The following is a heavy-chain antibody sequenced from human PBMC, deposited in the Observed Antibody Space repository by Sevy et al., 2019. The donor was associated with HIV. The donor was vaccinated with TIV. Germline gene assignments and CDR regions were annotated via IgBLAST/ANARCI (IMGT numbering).Heavy chain of an antibody. CDR3: ARFMATLYYFEY. D-gene: IGHD2-15*01. CDR2: IYYSGSP. Sequence: SEILSLTCTVSGGSMSNHYWSWIRQPPGKELEWIGSIYYSGSPNYNPSLKSRVTISVDTAKNQFSLKLSSVTAADTAVYYCARFMATLYYFEYWGHGTLVTVSS. CDR1: GGSMSNHY. V-gene: IGHV4-59*11. J-gene: IGHJ4*01.